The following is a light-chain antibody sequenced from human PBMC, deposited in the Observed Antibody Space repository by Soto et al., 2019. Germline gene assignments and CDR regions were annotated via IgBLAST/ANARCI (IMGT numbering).Light chain of an antibody. V-gene: IGLV2-14*01. CDR2: DVS. CDR1: SSDVGGYNS. Sequence: QSALTQPASVSGSPGQSITISCTGTSSDVGGYNSVSWYQQYPGKAPKLMIHDVSNRPSGVSNRFSGSKSGNTASLTISGLQAEYDADYSSSSYTGSSSYVSGSETRVTVL. CDR3: SSYTGSSSYV. J-gene: IGLJ1*01.